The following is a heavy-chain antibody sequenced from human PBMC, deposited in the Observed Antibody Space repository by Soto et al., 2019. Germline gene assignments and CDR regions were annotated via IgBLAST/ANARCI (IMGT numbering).Heavy chain of an antibody. CDR1: GVSVSSGSFY. D-gene: IGHD2-21*01. CDR2: FYHSGST. CDR3: ARGPRAIPMWFDP. V-gene: IGHV4-39*07. Sequence: PSETLSLTCTVSGVSVSSGSFYWAWIRQPPGKGLEWIATFYHSGSTYYNPSLKSRVSISVDTSKNQFSLNLSSVTAADTAVYYCARGPRAIPMWFDPWGQGTLVTVSS. J-gene: IGHJ5*02.